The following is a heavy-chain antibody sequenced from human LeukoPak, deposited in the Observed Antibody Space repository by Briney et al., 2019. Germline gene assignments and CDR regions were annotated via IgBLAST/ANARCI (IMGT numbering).Heavy chain of an antibody. J-gene: IGHJ6*03. Sequence: SSETLSLTCTVSGDSISSSSYYWGWIRQPPGKGLEWIWSIYYSGSTYYNPSLKSRVTISVDTSKNQFSLKLSSVTAADTAVYYCARVGVKGAITYYYYMDVWGKGTTVIVSS. V-gene: IGHV4-39*07. CDR2: IYYSGST. D-gene: IGHD1-26*01. CDR1: GDSISSSSYY. CDR3: ARVGVKGAITYYYYMDV.